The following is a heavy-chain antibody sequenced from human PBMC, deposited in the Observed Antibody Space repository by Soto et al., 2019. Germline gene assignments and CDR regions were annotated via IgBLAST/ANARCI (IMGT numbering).Heavy chain of an antibody. Sequence: SETLSLTCTVSGGSISSYYWSWIRQPPGKGLEWIGYIYYSGSTNYNPSLKSRVTISVDTSKNQFSLKLSSVTAADTAVYYCARDNDSSWYSFDYWGQGTLVTVSS. J-gene: IGHJ4*02. CDR3: ARDNDSSWYSFDY. CDR1: GGSISSYY. CDR2: IYYSGST. D-gene: IGHD6-13*01. V-gene: IGHV4-59*01.